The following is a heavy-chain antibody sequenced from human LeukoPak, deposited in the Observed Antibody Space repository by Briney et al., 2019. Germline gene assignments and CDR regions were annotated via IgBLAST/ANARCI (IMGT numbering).Heavy chain of an antibody. D-gene: IGHD5-18*01. V-gene: IGHV3-23*01. CDR2: ISGGGGST. CDR1: GLTFSSYA. J-gene: IGHJ6*02. CDR3: AKGIQQWPGDYYYYDMDV. Sequence: GGSLRLSCAASGLTFSSYAMNGVRQAPGKGLGWVSAISGGGGSTYYADSVKGRFTISRDNSKNTLYLQMNSLRAEDTAVYYCAKGIQQWPGDYYYYDMDVWGQGTTVTVSS.